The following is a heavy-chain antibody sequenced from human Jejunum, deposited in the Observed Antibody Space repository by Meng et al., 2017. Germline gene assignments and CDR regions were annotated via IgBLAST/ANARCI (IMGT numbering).Heavy chain of an antibody. CDR3: TRENWYYDY. CDR1: GLTLTGYY. V-gene: IGHV1-2*06. J-gene: IGHJ4*02. Sequence: ASVKVSCKPSGLTLTGYYMHWVRQAPGQGLEWMGQIYFNTGGTYYAQKFQDRVTLTRDTSINTAYMELTYLRSDDTAVYYCTRENWYYDYWGQGALVTVSS. D-gene: IGHD1-1*01. CDR2: IYFNTGGT.